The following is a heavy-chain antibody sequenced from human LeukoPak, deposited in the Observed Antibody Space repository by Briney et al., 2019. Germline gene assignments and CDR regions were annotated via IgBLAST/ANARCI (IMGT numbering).Heavy chain of an antibody. CDR2: IYTSGST. CDR1: GGSISSYY. Sequence: PSETLSLTCTVSGGSISSYYWSWIRQPAGKGLEWIGRIYTSGSTNYNPSLKSRVTMSVDTSKNQFSLKLSSVTAVDTAVYYCARSGCSGGSCYPSLWFDPWGQGTLVTVSS. D-gene: IGHD2-15*01. J-gene: IGHJ5*02. CDR3: ARSGCSGGSCYPSLWFDP. V-gene: IGHV4-4*07.